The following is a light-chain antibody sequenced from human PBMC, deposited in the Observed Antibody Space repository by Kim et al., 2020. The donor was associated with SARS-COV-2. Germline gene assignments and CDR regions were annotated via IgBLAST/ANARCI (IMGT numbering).Light chain of an antibody. J-gene: IGKJ2*01. CDR2: GAS. CDR1: QSVRRHY. CDR3: HQYGSSPPYT. Sequence: SPGASATLSSWASQSVRRHYLAWYPQQPGPPPRLLLYGASSPATGIPDRFRGSWSGTDFTLTIRGLAPEDFAVYYCHQYGSSPPYTFGQGTTLEI. V-gene: IGKV3-20*01.